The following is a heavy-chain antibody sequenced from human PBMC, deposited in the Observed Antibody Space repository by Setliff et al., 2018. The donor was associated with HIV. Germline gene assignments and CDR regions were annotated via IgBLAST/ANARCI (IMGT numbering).Heavy chain of an antibody. V-gene: IGHV1-69*13. D-gene: IGHD3-22*01. CDR1: GGTFGSYP. CDR3: ARGRNYDSSGYGDYYYYMDV. CDR2: IIPIFGTT. J-gene: IGHJ6*03. Sequence: WASVKVSCKASGGTFGSYPISWVRQAPGQGLEWMGGIIPIFGTTHYAQKFQGRVTVTADESTSTAYMQLSSLRSDDTAVYYCARGRNYDSSGYGDYYYYMDVWGKGTTVTVSS.